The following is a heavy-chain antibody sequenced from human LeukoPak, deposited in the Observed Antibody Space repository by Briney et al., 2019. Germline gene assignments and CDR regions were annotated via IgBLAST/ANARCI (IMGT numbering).Heavy chain of an antibody. CDR3: ARASSSDRGDL. J-gene: IGHJ3*01. CDR2: ITSSSSYI. D-gene: IGHD2-21*02. V-gene: IGHV3-21*01. CDR1: GFTFSSCS. Sequence: PGGSLRLSCAASGFTFSSCSMNWVRQAPGKGLEWVSSITSSSSYIYYADSVKGRFTISRDNAKNSLYLQMNSLRAEDTAVYYCARASSSDRGDLWGQGTMVTVSS.